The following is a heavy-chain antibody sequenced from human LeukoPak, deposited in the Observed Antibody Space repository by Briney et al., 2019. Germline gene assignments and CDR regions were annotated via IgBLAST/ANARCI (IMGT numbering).Heavy chain of an antibody. CDR3: ARTRSGDTAWGRGWFDP. D-gene: IGHD5-18*01. Sequence: GGSLRLSCAASEFSVGSNYMTWVRQAPGKGLEWVSLIYSGGSTYYADSVKGRFTISRDNSKNTLYLQMNSLRAEDTAVYYCARTRSGDTAWGRGWFDPWGQGPLVTVSS. CDR1: EFSVGSNY. J-gene: IGHJ5*02. CDR2: IYSGGST. V-gene: IGHV3-66*01.